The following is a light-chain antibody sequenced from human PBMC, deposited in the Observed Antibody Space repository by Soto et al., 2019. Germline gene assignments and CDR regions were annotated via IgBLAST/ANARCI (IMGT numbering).Light chain of an antibody. CDR1: QGISNW. CDR2: AAS. Sequence: DIQMTQSPSSVSASLLDRVTTSCRASQGISNWLAWYQQKPGKAPKLLIYAASSLQSGVPSRFSGSGSGTDFTLTISSLQPEDFATYYCQQANSFPITFGQGTRLEIK. CDR3: QQANSFPIT. J-gene: IGKJ5*01. V-gene: IGKV1-12*01.